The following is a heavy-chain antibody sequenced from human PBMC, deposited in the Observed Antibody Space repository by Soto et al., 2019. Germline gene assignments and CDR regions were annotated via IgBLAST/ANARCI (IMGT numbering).Heavy chain of an antibody. V-gene: IGHV3-7*01. D-gene: IGHD4-4*01. Sequence: LRLSCTASGFTFSYSWMTWVRQAPGKGLEWVARIKPDESEKKYADSVKGRFSISRDNAKNSMYLQMDSLRGEDTAVYYCVRGGSNYASWGQGTLVTSPQ. J-gene: IGHJ5*02. CDR3: VRGGSNYAS. CDR1: GFTFSYSW. CDR2: IKPDESEK.